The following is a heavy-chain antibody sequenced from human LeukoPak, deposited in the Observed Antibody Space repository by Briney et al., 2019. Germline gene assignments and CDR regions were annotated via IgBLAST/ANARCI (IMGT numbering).Heavy chain of an antibody. CDR1: GFTFDDYA. CDR3: ATRSYYYGMDV. J-gene: IGHJ6*02. CDR2: ISGDGGST. V-gene: IGHV3-43*02. Sequence: GGSLRLSCAASGFTFDDYAMHWVRQAPGKGLEWVSLISGDGGSTYYADSVKGRFTISRDSSKNSLYLQMNSLRTEDTALYYCATRSYYYGMDVWGQGTTVTVSS.